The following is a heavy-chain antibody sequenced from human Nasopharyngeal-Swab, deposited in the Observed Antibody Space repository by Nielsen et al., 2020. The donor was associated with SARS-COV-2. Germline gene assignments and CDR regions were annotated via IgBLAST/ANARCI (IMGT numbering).Heavy chain of an antibody. J-gene: IGHJ5*02. CDR3: ARRVNQLLFWFDP. Sequence: RRAPGKGLEWIGEINHSGSTNYNPSLKSRVTISVDTSKNQFSLKLSSVTAADTAVYYCARRVNQLLFWFDPWGQGTLVTVSS. V-gene: IGHV4-34*01. CDR2: INHSGST. D-gene: IGHD2-2*01.